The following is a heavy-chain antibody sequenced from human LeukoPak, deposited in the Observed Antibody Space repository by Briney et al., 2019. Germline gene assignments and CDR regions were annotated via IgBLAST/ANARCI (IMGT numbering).Heavy chain of an antibody. CDR1: GGSFSGYY. J-gene: IGHJ5*02. CDR2: INHSGST. D-gene: IGHD3-10*01. CDR3: ARSVGYYGSWSDP. V-gene: IGHV4-34*01. Sequence: PSETLSLTCAVYGGSFSGYYWSWIRHPPGKGLEWIGEINHSGSTNYNPSLKSRVTISVDTSKNQFSLKLSSVTAADTAVYYCARSVGYYGSWSDPWGQGTLVTVSS.